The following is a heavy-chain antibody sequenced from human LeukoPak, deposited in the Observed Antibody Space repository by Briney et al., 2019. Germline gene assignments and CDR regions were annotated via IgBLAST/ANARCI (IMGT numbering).Heavy chain of an antibody. D-gene: IGHD5-24*01. CDR2: FYHDGTT. Sequence: PSDTLSLTCTVSGDSINTGDYRWDWIRQPPEKGLEWMGMFYHDGTTYPTPPLNSRLTISFDISKSQLSLKLTSVTPADSAVYYCARRHQHGTWRFDPWGQGILVTVSS. J-gene: IGHJ5*02. CDR3: ARRHQHGTWRFDP. V-gene: IGHV4-39*01. CDR1: GDSINTGDYR.